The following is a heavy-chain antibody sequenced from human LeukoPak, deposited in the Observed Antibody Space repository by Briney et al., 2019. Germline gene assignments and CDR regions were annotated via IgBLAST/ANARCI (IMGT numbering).Heavy chain of an antibody. D-gene: IGHD1-26*01. CDR3: ARQGGSYLEDAFDV. Sequence: GESLKISCKGSGYRFTRHWIGWVRQMPGKGLEWMGIMYPADSDTRYSPSFQGQVTISADKSISTAYLQWNSLKASDTAMYYCARQGGSYLEDAFDVWGQGTMVTVSS. J-gene: IGHJ3*01. V-gene: IGHV5-51*01. CDR2: MYPADSDT. CDR1: GYRFTRHW.